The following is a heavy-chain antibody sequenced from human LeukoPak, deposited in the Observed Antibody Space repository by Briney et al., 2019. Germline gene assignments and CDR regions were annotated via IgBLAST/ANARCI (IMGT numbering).Heavy chain of an antibody. V-gene: IGHV3-30*01. CDR3: ARDHIYGSGSYYVVD. Sequence: PGRSLRLSCAASGFTFSSYAMHWVRQAPGKGLEWVAVISYDGSNKYYADSVKGRFTISRDNSKNTLYLQMISLRSDDTAVYYCARDHIYGSGSYYVVDWGQGTLVTVSS. CDR2: ISYDGSNK. CDR1: GFTFSSYA. D-gene: IGHD3-10*01. J-gene: IGHJ4*02.